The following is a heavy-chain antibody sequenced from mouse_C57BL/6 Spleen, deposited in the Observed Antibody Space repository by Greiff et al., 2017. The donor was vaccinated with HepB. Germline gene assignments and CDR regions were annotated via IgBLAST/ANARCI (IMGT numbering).Heavy chain of an antibody. Sequence: VQLQESGAELARPGASVKLSCKASGYTFTSYGISWVKQRTGQGLEWIGEIYPRSGNTYYNEKFKGKATLTADKSSSTAYMELRSLTSEDSAVYFCARRGGVYSNYFDYWGQGTTLTVSS. D-gene: IGHD1-3*01. CDR2: IYPRSGNT. J-gene: IGHJ2*01. CDR3: ARRGGVYSNYFDY. V-gene: IGHV1-81*01. CDR1: GYTFTSYG.